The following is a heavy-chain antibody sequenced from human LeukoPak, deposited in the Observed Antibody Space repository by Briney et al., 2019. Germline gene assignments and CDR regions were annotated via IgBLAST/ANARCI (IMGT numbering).Heavy chain of an antibody. CDR3: ARDRALANYADHHYFFDN. CDR2: LDPSGTT. J-gene: IGHJ4*02. CDR1: DDSISNYY. D-gene: IGHD3-16*01. Sequence: SETLSLTCTVSDDSISNYYWSWMRQPAGKGLEWIGRLDPSGTTNYSPSLKSRVTMSADTSKNQFSLRLNSVTAADTAVYYCARDRALANYADHHYFFDNWGQGILVTVSS. V-gene: IGHV4-4*07.